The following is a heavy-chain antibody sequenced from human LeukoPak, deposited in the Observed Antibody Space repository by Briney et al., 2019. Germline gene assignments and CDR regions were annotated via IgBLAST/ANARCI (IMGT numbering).Heavy chain of an antibody. V-gene: IGHV3-21*01. CDR1: GFTFSSYS. D-gene: IGHD2-2*01. Sequence: PGGSLRLSCAASGFTFSSYSMNWVRQAPGKGLEWVSSISSSSSYIYYADSVKGRFTISRGNAKNSLYLQMNSLRAEDTAVYYCARDSIVVVPAAQFDPWGQGTLVTVSS. J-gene: IGHJ5*02. CDR2: ISSSSSYI. CDR3: ARDSIVVVPAAQFDP.